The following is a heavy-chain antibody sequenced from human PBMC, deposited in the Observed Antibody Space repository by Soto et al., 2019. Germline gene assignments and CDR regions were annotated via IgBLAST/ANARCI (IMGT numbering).Heavy chain of an antibody. CDR1: GFTFSTYW. Sequence: EGQLVESGGGLVQPGGSLRLSCAASGFTFSTYWMHWVRQAPGQGLVWVSLIKYDGSTTHYADSVKGRFTISRDNAKSTVYLQMTSLRVEDTAVYYCARDLRGSPDYWGQGTLVTVSS. J-gene: IGHJ4*02. D-gene: IGHD1-26*01. CDR3: ARDLRGSPDY. V-gene: IGHV3-74*01. CDR2: IKYDGSTT.